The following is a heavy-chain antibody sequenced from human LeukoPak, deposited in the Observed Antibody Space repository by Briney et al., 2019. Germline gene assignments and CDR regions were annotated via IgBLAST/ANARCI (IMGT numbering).Heavy chain of an antibody. CDR3: ARVEDYYDSSGYYKND. D-gene: IGHD3-22*01. CDR1: GGSISSSNYY. Sequence: SETLSLTCTVSGGSISSSNYYWGWVRQPPGKGLEWIGNIYYTGSTYCNPSLKSRVTISVDTSKNQFSLKLSSVTAADTAVYYCARVEDYYDSSGYYKNDWGQGTLVTVSS. CDR2: IYYTGST. J-gene: IGHJ4*02. V-gene: IGHV4-39*01.